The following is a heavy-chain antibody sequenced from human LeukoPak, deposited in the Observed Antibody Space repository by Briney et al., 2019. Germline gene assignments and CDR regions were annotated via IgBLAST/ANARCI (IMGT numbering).Heavy chain of an antibody. J-gene: IGHJ6*02. V-gene: IGHV3-9*01. Sequence: GRSLRLSCAASGFTFEDYAMHWVRQAPGKGLEWVSGISWNSGTKGYADSVKGRFTISRDNAKNSLYLQMNSLRGEDAALYYCAALHYYAMDVWGQGTTVTVSS. CDR2: ISWNSGTK. CDR1: GFTFEDYA. CDR3: AALHYYAMDV.